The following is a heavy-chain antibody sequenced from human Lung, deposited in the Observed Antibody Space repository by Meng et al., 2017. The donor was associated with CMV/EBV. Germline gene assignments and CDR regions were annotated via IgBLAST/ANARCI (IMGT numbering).Heavy chain of an antibody. Sequence: ESXKISXAASGFTFDDYGMSWVRQAPGKGLEWVSGINCNGGSTGYADSVKGRFTISRDNAKNSLYLQMNSLRAEDTALYYCARVGAARPGGVYYYYGMDVWGQGTTVXVSS. CDR1: GFTFDDYG. D-gene: IGHD1-26*01. V-gene: IGHV3-20*04. CDR2: INCNGGST. CDR3: ARVGAARPGGVYYYYGMDV. J-gene: IGHJ6*02.